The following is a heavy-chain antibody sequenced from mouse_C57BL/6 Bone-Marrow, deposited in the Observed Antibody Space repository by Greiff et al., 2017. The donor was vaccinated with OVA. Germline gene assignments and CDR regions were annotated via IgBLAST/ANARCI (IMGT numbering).Heavy chain of an antibody. CDR1: GFTFSDYY. J-gene: IGHJ2*01. V-gene: IGHV5-16*01. CDR3: AREGDDYYYFDY. CDR2: INYDGSST. Sequence: EVKLMESEGGLVQPGSSMKLSCTASGFTFSDYYMAWVRQVPEKGLEWVANINYDGSSTYYLDSLKSRFIISRDNAKNILYLQMSSLKSEDTATYYCAREGDDYYYFDYWGQGTTLTVSS. D-gene: IGHD2-4*01.